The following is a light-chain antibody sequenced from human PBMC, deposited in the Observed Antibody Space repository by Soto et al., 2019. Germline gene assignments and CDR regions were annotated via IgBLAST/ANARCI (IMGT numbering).Light chain of an antibody. CDR3: QQLSNLPLIT. V-gene: IGKV3-11*01. Sequence: EDGLTKSPATLSLYPGDRAALSCKASQSVHNFLDLYQQTPGQAPRLLIYGASNRAAGIPARFSGSGSGTDFTLTINSLEPEDFGVYYCQQLSNLPLITFCQVTRLEI. CDR2: GAS. CDR1: QSVHNF. J-gene: IGKJ5*01.